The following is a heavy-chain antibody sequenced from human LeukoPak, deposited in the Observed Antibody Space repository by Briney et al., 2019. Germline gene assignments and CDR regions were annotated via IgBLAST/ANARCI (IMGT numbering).Heavy chain of an antibody. J-gene: IGHJ6*02. CDR2: ISSSSSTI. D-gene: IGHD3-3*01. Sequence: GGSLRLSCAASGFTFSSYSMNWVRQAPGKGLEWVSYISSSSSTIYYADSVKGRFTISRDNAKNSLYLQMNSLRAEDTAVHYCASYDFWSGYFNYYYGMDVWGQGTTVTVSS. V-gene: IGHV3-48*01. CDR3: ASYDFWSGYFNYYYGMDV. CDR1: GFTFSSYS.